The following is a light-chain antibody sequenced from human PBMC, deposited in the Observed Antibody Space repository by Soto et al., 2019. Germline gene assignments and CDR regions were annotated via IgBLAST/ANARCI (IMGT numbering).Light chain of an antibody. Sequence: IVMTQSPATLSVSPGERVTLPCRASQSLTRNLAWYQHKPGQSPRLLIYGASARATGIPDRFSGSGSGTDFSLTISRLEPEDFAVYYCQQYGSSPITFGQGTGLEIK. CDR1: QSLTRN. CDR2: GAS. CDR3: QQYGSSPIT. V-gene: IGKV3-20*01. J-gene: IGKJ5*01.